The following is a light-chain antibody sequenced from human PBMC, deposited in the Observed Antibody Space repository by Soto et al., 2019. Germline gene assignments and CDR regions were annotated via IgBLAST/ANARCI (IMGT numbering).Light chain of an antibody. CDR3: SSYTGSATVVV. Sequence: HSALTQPASVSGSPGQSITISCTGTSSDVGSYNHVSWFQQHPGKAPKLMINEVNNRPSGVSNRFSGSKSGNTASLTISGFQAEDEADYYCSSYTGSATVVVFGGGTKLTVL. J-gene: IGLJ3*02. CDR1: SSDVGSYNH. V-gene: IGLV2-14*01. CDR2: EVN.